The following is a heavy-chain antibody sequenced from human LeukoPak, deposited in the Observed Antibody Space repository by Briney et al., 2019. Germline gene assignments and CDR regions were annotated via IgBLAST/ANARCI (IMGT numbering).Heavy chain of an antibody. CDR3: ARANIWGSFRFIDY. D-gene: IGHD3-16*02. J-gene: IGHJ4*02. V-gene: IGHV4-59*01. CDR1: GGSISSYY. Sequence: PSETLSLTCTVSGGSISSYYWSWIRQPPGKGLEWIGYIYYSGSTNYNPSLKSRVTISVDTSKNQFSLKLSSVTAADTAVYYCARANIWGSFRFIDYWGQGTLVTVSS. CDR2: IYYSGST.